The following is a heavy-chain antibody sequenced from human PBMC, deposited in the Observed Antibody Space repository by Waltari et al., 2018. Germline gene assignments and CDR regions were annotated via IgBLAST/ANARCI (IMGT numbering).Heavy chain of an antibody. J-gene: IGHJ5*02. Sequence: QVQLVESGGGVVQPGMSLRLSCAASGFSLSNFGIHWVRQAPGKGLEWVALAFFDGIKTHYADSVRGRFTISRDNSKNTLYLDINNLRVDDTGIYYCAKDAFGNTYLDHWGQGTVVTVSS. CDR1: GFSLSNFG. D-gene: IGHD3-10*01. CDR3: AKDAFGNTYLDH. V-gene: IGHV3-30*18. CDR2: AFFDGIKT.